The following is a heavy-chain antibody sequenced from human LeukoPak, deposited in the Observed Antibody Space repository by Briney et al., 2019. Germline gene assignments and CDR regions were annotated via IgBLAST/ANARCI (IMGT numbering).Heavy chain of an antibody. J-gene: IGHJ3*02. D-gene: IGHD3-22*01. CDR2: INHSGST. V-gene: IGHV4-34*01. Sequence: SETLSLTCAVYGGSFSGYYWSWIRQPPGKGLEWIGEINHSGSTNYNPSLKSRVTISVDTSKNQFSLKLSSVTAADTAVYYCGSPSRYYDSAGHDAFDIWGQGTMVTVSS. CDR1: GGSFSGYY. CDR3: GSPSRYYDSAGHDAFDI.